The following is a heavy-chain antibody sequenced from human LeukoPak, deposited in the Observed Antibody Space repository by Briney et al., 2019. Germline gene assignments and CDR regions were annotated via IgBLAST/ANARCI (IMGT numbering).Heavy chain of an antibody. D-gene: IGHD3-22*01. CDR3: AKVHYYENAFDI. CDR1: GFPFYDYA. V-gene: IGHV3-9*01. J-gene: IGHJ3*02. Sequence: GGSLRLSCAASGFPFYDYAMHWVRQAPGKGLEWVSGISWNSGSIGYADSVKGRFTISRDNAKNSLYLQMNSLRAEDTALYYCAKVHYYENAFDIWGQGTMVTVSS. CDR2: ISWNSGSI.